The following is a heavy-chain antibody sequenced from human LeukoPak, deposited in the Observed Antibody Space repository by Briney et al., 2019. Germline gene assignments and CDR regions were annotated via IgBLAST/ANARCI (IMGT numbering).Heavy chain of an antibody. D-gene: IGHD1-26*01. CDR1: GGPINSGTYY. CDR3: ARVSTWMSGSESNYFDY. CDR2: IYYGGST. Sequence: SETLSLTCTVSGGPINSGTYYWGWIRQPPGKGLEWIGNIYYGGSTFCNPSLKSRVTMSLDTSKNQFSLKLSSVTAADTAVYYCARVSTWMSGSESNYFDYWGQGTLVTVSS. V-gene: IGHV4-39*07. J-gene: IGHJ4*02.